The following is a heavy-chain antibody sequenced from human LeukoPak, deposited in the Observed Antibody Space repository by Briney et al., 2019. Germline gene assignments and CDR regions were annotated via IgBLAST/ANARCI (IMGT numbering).Heavy chain of an antibody. Sequence: PGGSVRLSCAASRFAFSSYSMNWVRQAPGKGREWGSYISSSSGTIYYADPVEGGFTISRDNAKNSLYMQMNSLRAEDAAVYYCARGKSWYYYDSSGRGGWFDPWGQGTLVTVSS. CDR2: ISSSSGTI. CDR3: ARGKSWYYYDSSGRGGWFDP. V-gene: IGHV3-48*01. J-gene: IGHJ5*02. CDR1: RFAFSSYS. D-gene: IGHD3-22*01.